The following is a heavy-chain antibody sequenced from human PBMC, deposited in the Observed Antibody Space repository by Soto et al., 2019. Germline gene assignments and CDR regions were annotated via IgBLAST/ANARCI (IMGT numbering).Heavy chain of an antibody. V-gene: IGHV3-53*01. J-gene: IGHJ4*02. CDR3: ARLVITGIPYYFDY. Sequence: AGGSLRLSCAVSGFTVSTNYMSWVRQAPGKGLEWVSVIYSGGTTKYADSVKGRFTISRDNSKNTLYLQMNSLRVEDTAVYYCARLVITGIPYYFDYWGQGTLVTVS. CDR2: IYSGGTT. D-gene: IGHD1-20*01. CDR1: GFTVSTNY.